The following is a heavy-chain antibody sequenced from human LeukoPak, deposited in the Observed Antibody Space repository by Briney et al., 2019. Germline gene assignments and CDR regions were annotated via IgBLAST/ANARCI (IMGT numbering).Heavy chain of an antibody. Sequence: GGSLRLSCAASGLTFSGYDMHWVRQAPGKGLEWVSTISNSGDATYYADSVKGRFTISRDNSKNTLYLQMNSLRAEDAAVYYCAKAPPYKKYFDYWGQGTLVTVSS. V-gene: IGHV3-23*01. D-gene: IGHD1-1*01. CDR1: GLTFSGYD. CDR3: AKAPPYKKYFDY. J-gene: IGHJ4*02. CDR2: ISNSGDAT.